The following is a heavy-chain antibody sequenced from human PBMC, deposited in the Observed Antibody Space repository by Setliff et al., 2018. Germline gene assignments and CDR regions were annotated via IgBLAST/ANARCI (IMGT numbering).Heavy chain of an antibody. V-gene: IGHV3-11*04. J-gene: IGHJ4*02. CDR2: ISTTGDTI. Sequence: AGGSLRLSCAASGFTFRDFYMTWIRQAPGRGLEWIAYISTTGDTIFYADSVRGRFTVSRDNAKKSLFLQMNSLRVEDTAVYYCSRDLQGSGDYVVDYWGQGTLVTVSS. CDR1: GFTFRDFY. CDR3: SRDLQGSGDYVVDY. D-gene: IGHD4-17*01.